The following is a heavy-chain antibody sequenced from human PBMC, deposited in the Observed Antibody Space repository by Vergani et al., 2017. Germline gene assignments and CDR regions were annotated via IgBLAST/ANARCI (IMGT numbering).Heavy chain of an antibody. CDR2: IYYSGST. Sequence: QVQLQESGPGLVKPSETLSLTCTVSGGSISSYYWSWIRQPPGKGLEWIGYIYYSGSTNYNPSPKSRVTISVDTSKNQFSLKLSSVTAADTAVYYCARDGYCSSTSCYTADDAFDIWGEGTMVTVSS. CDR3: ARDGYCSSTSCYTADDAFDI. D-gene: IGHD2-2*02. CDR1: GGSISSYY. V-gene: IGHV4-59*01. J-gene: IGHJ3*02.